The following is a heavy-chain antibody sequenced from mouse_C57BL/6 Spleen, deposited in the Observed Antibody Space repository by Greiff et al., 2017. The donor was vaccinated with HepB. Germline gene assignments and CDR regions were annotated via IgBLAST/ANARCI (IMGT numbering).Heavy chain of an antibody. J-gene: IGHJ4*01. D-gene: IGHD1-1*01. CDR3: ARSSYYYGSSSYAMDY. CDR1: GYTFTSYW. V-gene: IGHV1-55*01. CDR2: IYPGSGST. Sequence: QVQLQQSGAELVKPGASVKMSCKASGYTFTSYWITWVKQRPGQGLEWIGDIYPGSGSTNYNEKFKSKATLTVDTSSSTAYMQLSSLTSEDSAVYYCARSSYYYGSSSYAMDYWGQGTSVTVSS.